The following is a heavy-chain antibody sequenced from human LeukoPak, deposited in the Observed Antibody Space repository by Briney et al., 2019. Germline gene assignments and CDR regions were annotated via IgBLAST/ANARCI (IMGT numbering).Heavy chain of an antibody. V-gene: IGHV3-7*02. D-gene: IGHD3-10*01. CDR2: IKPDGSEK. Sequence: GGSLRLSCAASGFTFNTYWMSWVRQAPGKGLEWVANIKPDGSEKYYVDSVKGRFTISRDNAKNSLYLQMNSLRAEDTAVYYCARAGDYGSGSCAFDMWGQGTMVTVSS. CDR3: ARAGDYGSGSCAFDM. CDR1: GFTFNTYW. J-gene: IGHJ3*02.